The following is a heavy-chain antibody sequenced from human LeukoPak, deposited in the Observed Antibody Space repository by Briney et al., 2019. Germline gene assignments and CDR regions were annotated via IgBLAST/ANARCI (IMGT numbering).Heavy chain of an antibody. V-gene: IGHV3-23*01. J-gene: IGHJ4*02. CDR2: ISGSGGST. CDR3: ARDTGGATFNY. Sequence: GGSLRLSCAASGFTFSSYAMSWVRQAPGKGLEWVSAISGSGGSTYYADSVKGRFTISRDNSKNTLYLQMNSLRAEDTAVYYCARDTGGATFNYWGQGTLVTVSS. CDR1: GFTFSSYA. D-gene: IGHD1-26*01.